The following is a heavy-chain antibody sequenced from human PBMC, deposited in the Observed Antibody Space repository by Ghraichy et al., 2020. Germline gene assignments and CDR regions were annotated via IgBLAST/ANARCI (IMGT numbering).Heavy chain of an antibody. Sequence: GGSLRLSCVGSGFTFSAYDMNWVRQAPGKGLEWVSSITTGSTYIYYADSVKGRFTISRDNTENSLYLQMSSLRPEDTAVYYCARISSETSNSYASGNYDLWGQGTLVTVSS. V-gene: IGHV3-21*01. CDR1: GFTFSAYD. CDR2: ITTGSTYI. D-gene: IGHD3-16*01. CDR3: ARISSETSNSYASGNYDL. J-gene: IGHJ4*02.